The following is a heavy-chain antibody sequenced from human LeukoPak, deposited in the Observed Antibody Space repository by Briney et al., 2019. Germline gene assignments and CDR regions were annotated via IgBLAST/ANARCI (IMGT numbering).Heavy chain of an antibody. J-gene: IGHJ4*02. D-gene: IGHD6-19*01. CDR1: GGSISSYY. V-gene: IGHV4-59*08. CDR2: IYYSGST. CDR3: ARHGRVSGWYY. Sequence: PSETLSPTCTVSGGSISSYYWSWIRQPPGKGLEWIGYIYYSGSTNYNPSLKSRVTISVDTSKNQFSLKLSSVTAADTAVYYCARHGRVSGWYYWGQGTLVTVSS.